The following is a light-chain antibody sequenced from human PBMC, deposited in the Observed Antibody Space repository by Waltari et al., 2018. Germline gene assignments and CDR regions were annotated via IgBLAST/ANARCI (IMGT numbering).Light chain of an antibody. J-gene: IGLJ1*01. CDR1: SSDVGAYDY. V-gene: IGLV2-14*01. CDR2: EVD. Sequence: QSALTQPASVSGSPGQSITISCTGTSSDVGAYDYVSWYQQHPGKAPKLMIYEVDNRRSGVSSRFSGSKSGNTASLTISGLQAEDEADYYCSSYTSSSTLGVFGSGTKLTVL. CDR3: SSYTSSSTLGV.